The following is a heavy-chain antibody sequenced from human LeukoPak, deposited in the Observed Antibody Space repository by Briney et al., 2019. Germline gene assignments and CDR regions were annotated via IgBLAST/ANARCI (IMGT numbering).Heavy chain of an antibody. Sequence: PSQTLSLTCTVSGGSISSGGYYWSWTRQPPGKGLEWIGYIYHSGSTYYNPSLKSRVTISVDRSKNQFSLKLSSVTAADTAVYYCARGAYRYSSGWYPPFDYWGQGTLVTVSS. J-gene: IGHJ4*02. CDR3: ARGAYRYSSGWYPPFDY. CDR2: IYHSGST. D-gene: IGHD6-19*01. V-gene: IGHV4-30-2*01. CDR1: GGSISSGGYY.